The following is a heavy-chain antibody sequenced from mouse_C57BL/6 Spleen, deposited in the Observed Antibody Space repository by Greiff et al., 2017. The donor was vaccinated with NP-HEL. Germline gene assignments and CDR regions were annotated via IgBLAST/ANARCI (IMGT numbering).Heavy chain of an antibody. CDR3: ARDGEYNFDD. CDR2: ISSGGSYT. V-gene: IGHV5-6*01. CDR1: GFTFSSYG. D-gene: IGHD1-3*01. Sequence: EVKVVESGGDLVKPGGSLKLSCAASGFTFSSYGMSWVRQTPDKRLEWVATISSGGSYTYYPDSVKGRFTISRDNAKNTLYLQMSSLKSEDTAMYYCARDGEYNFDDWGQGTTLTVSS. J-gene: IGHJ2*01.